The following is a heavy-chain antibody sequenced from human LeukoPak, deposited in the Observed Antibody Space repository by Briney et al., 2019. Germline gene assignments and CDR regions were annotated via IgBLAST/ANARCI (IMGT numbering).Heavy chain of an antibody. D-gene: IGHD3-10*01. Sequence: ASVKVSCKASGYTFTGYYMHWVRQAPGQGLEWMGWINPNSGGTNYAQKFQGWVTMTRDTPISTAYMELSRLRSDDTAVYYCAREGGPMVRGVRPFYYWGQGTLVTVSS. CDR3: AREGGPMVRGVRPFYY. CDR1: GYTFTGYY. CDR2: INPNSGGT. J-gene: IGHJ4*02. V-gene: IGHV1-2*04.